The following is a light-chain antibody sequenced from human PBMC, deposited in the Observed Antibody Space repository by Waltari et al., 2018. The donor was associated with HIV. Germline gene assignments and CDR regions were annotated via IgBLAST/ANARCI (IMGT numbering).Light chain of an antibody. CDR3: SSYAGSNIVL. CDR2: EVN. J-gene: IGLJ2*01. CDR1: STDIGSYNY. V-gene: IGLV2-8*01. Sequence: QSALTQPPSASGSPGQSVTISCTGPSTDIGSYNYVPWYQQHPGKAPKRIIYEVNERPSGVPDRFSGSKSGDTASLTVSGLQAEDEADYYCSSYAGSNIVLFGGGTKLTVL.